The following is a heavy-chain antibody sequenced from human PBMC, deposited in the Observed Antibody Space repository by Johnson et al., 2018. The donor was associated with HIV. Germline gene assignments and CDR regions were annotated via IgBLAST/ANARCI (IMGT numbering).Heavy chain of an antibody. Sequence: QLVESGGGLVQPGGSLRLSCAASGFTFSSYDMHWVRQATGKGLEWVSAIGTAGDTYYPGSVKGRFTISRENAKNSLYLQMNSLRAGDPAVYYCARAFLATDYGGMWAFDIWGQGSMVTVSS. CDR2: IGTAGDT. J-gene: IGHJ3*02. D-gene: IGHD4-23*01. CDR1: GFTFSSYD. V-gene: IGHV3-13*01. CDR3: ARAFLATDYGGMWAFDI.